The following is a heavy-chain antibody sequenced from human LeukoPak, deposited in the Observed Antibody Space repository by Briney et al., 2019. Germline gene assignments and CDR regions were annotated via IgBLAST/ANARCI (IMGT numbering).Heavy chain of an antibody. Sequence: GGSLRLSCAASGFTISTKYMSWVRQAPGKGLEWVSVIYSGGRTYYADSVKGRFTISRDNSKNTLYLQMNSLRSEDTAVYYCARERAAAGLFDYWGQGTLVTVSS. D-gene: IGHD6-25*01. V-gene: IGHV3-66*01. J-gene: IGHJ4*02. CDR1: GFTISTKY. CDR3: ARERAAAGLFDY. CDR2: IYSGGRT.